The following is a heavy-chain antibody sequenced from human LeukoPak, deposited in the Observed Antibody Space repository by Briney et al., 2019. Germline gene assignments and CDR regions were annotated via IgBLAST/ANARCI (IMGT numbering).Heavy chain of an antibody. V-gene: IGHV4-34*01. D-gene: IGHD2-15*01. CDR2: INHSGST. Sequence: PSETLSLTCAVYGGSFSGYYWSWIRQPPGKGLEWIGEINHSGSTNYNPSLKSRVTISVDTSKNQFSLKLSSVTAADTAVYYCARETRDCSGGSCYSNFDYWGQGTLVTVSS. J-gene: IGHJ4*02. CDR3: ARETRDCSGGSCYSNFDY. CDR1: GGSFSGYY.